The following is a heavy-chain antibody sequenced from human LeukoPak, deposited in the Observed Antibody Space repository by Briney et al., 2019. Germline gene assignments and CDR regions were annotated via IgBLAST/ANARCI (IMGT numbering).Heavy chain of an antibody. CDR3: ARGKWLSESPLDS. Sequence: PRGSLRLSCAASGFTFDDYGMHWVRQPPGKGLEWVSGITWNSGSLAYADSVKGRFIISRDNAKNSLYLQMNSLRADDTALYYCARGKWLSESPLDSWGQGTLVTVSS. D-gene: IGHD3-22*01. CDR1: GFTFDDYG. J-gene: IGHJ4*02. CDR2: ITWNSGSL. V-gene: IGHV3-9*01.